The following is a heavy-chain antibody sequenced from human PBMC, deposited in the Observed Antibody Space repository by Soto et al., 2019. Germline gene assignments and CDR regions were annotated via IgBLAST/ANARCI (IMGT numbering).Heavy chain of an antibody. CDR1: GYDFTNYW. CDR3: ARFRAPRRQLISMSFHL. D-gene: IGHD6-13*01. Sequence: GESLKISCKASGYDFTNYWIAWVRQTPGRGLELMGMIYPGDSDIRYNPSFRGRATISADKSITSAFVQWGSLTASDSAIYYCARFRAPRRQLISMSFHLWGLGTLVTVSS. CDR2: IYPGDSDI. V-gene: IGHV5-51*01. J-gene: IGHJ4*01.